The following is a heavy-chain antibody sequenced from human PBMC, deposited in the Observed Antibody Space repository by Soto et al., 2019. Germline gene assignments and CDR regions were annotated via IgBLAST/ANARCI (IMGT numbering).Heavy chain of an antibody. J-gene: IGHJ4*02. CDR1: GFSLSSHA. Sequence: GGSLRLSCVASGFSLSSHAVSWVRQTPEKGLEWVSSISDSGATSSYADFVKGRFTIARDNSKNTLYLQMNSLRAEDTAVYYCAKSDRVRVVVVITQYYFDYWGQGTLVTVSS. D-gene: IGHD3-22*01. CDR2: ISDSGATS. CDR3: AKSDRVRVVVVITQYYFDY. V-gene: IGHV3-23*01.